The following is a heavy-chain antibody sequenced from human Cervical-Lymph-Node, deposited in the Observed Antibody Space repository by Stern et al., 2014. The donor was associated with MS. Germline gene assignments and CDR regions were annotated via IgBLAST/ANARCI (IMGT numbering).Heavy chain of an antibody. CDR1: GFRFSSYA. CDR3: ARDFSSTWSWNPGGLDAYGLDV. CDR2: ISYDGAQK. Sequence: VQLVESGGGVIQPGRSLRLSCAASGFRFSSYAMHWVRQAPGKGLEWVAVISYDGAQKFYVDSGKGRFTISRDSSRYTLHLQMDSVRPEDTATYYCARDFSSTWSWNPGGLDAYGLDVGGQGTTVIVSS. J-gene: IGHJ6*02. V-gene: IGHV3-30*17. D-gene: IGHD6-13*01.